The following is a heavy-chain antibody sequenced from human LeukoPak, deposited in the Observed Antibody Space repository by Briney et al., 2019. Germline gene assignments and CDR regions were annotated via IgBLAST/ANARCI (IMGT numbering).Heavy chain of an antibody. CDR1: GFIFSSFS. J-gene: IGHJ2*01. Sequence: TGGSLRLSCAASGFIFSSFSMSWVRQAPGKGLEWVSKISSSSSTIYYADSVKGRFTISRDNAMNSLYLQMNSLRAEDTAVYYCARVPQYYDILTGYPSWYFDLWGRGTLVTVSS. CDR2: ISSSSSTI. CDR3: ARVPQYYDILTGYPSWYFDL. D-gene: IGHD3-9*01. V-gene: IGHV3-48*01.